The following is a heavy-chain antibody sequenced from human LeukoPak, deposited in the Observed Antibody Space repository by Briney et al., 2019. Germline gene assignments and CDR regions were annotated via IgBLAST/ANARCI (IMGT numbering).Heavy chain of an antibody. V-gene: IGHV3-48*01. CDR3: AKSRLRYFDWSIDY. CDR2: ISSSSSTI. J-gene: IGHJ4*02. Sequence: GGSLRLSCAASGFTFSSYSMNWVRQAPGKGLEWVSYISSSSSTIYYADSVKGRFTISRDNAKNSLYLQMNSLRAEDTAVYYCAKSRLRYFDWSIDYWGQGTLVTVSS. CDR1: GFTFSSYS. D-gene: IGHD3-9*01.